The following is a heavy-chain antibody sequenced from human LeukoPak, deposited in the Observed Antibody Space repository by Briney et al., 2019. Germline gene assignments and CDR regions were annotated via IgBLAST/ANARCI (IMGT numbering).Heavy chain of an antibody. D-gene: IGHD7-27*01. Sequence: PGGSLRLSCAASAVTFSRYWMSWVRQAPGKGLECVANIEGDGSAKNYVDSVKGRFTISRDNAENSPYLQMDSLRVEDTAIYYCARDPGWGAYDIWGQGAMVTVSS. V-gene: IGHV3-7*01. CDR2: IEGDGSAK. J-gene: IGHJ3*02. CDR1: AVTFSRYW. CDR3: ARDPGWGAYDI.